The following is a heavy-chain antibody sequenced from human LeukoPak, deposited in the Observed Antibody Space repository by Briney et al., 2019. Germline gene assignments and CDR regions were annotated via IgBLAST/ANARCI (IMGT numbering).Heavy chain of an antibody. CDR1: GFTFISYS. D-gene: IGHD6-13*01. Sequence: PGGSLRLSCAASGFTFISYSMNWVRQAPGKGLEWVSSIRTTNGNIYYADSVKGRFTISRDNAENSLYLQMNSLRAEDTALYYCVKTFSSSSTEALDFWGQGTMVIVSS. J-gene: IGHJ3*01. CDR2: IRTTNGNI. CDR3: VKTFSSSSTEALDF. V-gene: IGHV3-21*01.